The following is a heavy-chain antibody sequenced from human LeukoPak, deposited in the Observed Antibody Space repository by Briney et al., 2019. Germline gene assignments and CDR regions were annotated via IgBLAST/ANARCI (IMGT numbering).Heavy chain of an antibody. V-gene: IGHV1-69*13. CDR1: GGTFSSYA. CDR3: ARAAATPFYYYYGMDV. J-gene: IGHJ6*02. CDR2: IIPIFGTA. D-gene: IGHD2-15*01. Sequence: SVKVSCKVSGGTFSSYAISWVRQAPGQGLEWMGGIIPIFGTANYAQKFQGRVTITADESTSTAYMELSSLRSEDTAVYYCARAAATPFYYYYGMDVWGQGTTVTVSS.